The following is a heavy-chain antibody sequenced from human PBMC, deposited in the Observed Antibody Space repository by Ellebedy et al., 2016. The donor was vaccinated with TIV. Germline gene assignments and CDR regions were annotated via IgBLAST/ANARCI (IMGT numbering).Heavy chain of an antibody. CDR1: GFTFSNAW. J-gene: IGHJ5*02. V-gene: IGHV3-7*01. CDR2: IKQDGSEK. D-gene: IGHD3-9*01. CDR3: AMGGGPHFDCLLA. Sequence: GESLKISCAASGFTFSNAWMNWVRQAPGKGLEWVANIKQDGSEKYYVDSVKGRFTISRDNAKNSLYLQMNSLRAEDTAVYYCAMGGGPHFDCLLAWGQGTLVTVSS.